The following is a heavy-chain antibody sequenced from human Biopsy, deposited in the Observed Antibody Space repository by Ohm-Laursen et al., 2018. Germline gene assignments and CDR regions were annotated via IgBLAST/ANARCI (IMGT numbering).Heavy chain of an antibody. CDR3: ARDSSRRAREGGMDV. V-gene: IGHV3-21*05. CDR1: GFSVSSYD. D-gene: IGHD6-6*01. CDR2: ISETSSHI. J-gene: IGHJ6*02. Sequence: SLRLSCVASGFSVSSYDMNWVRQAPGKGLEWVSYISETSSHIYDADSVRGRFTVARDIAKNSLYLQLNSLRVEDTAVYYCARDSSRRAREGGMDVWGQGTPVTVSS.